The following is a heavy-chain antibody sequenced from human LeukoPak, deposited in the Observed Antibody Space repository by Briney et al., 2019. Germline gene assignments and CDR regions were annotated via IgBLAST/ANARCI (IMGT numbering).Heavy chain of an antibody. Sequence: SETLSLTCTVSGGSISSYYWSWIRQPPGKGLEWIGYIYYSGSTNYNPSLKSRVTISVDTSKNQFSLKLSSVTAADTAVYYCVTYIESLGGSGYWGQGTLVTVSP. V-gene: IGHV4-59*08. CDR2: IYYSGST. CDR3: VTYIESLGGSGY. J-gene: IGHJ4*02. CDR1: GGSISSYY. D-gene: IGHD2-15*01.